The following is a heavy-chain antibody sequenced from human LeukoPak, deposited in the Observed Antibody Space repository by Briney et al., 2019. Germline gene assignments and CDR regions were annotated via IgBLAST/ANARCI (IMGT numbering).Heavy chain of an antibody. Sequence: GASVKVSCKASGGTFSSYAIIWVRQAPGQGLEWMGGIIPIFGTANYAQKFQGRVTITTDESTSTAYMELSSLRSEDTAVYYCARDQRPHYYDSSGSDNWFDPWGQGTLVTVSS. CDR2: IIPIFGTA. V-gene: IGHV1-69*05. D-gene: IGHD3-22*01. J-gene: IGHJ5*02. CDR1: GGTFSSYA. CDR3: ARDQRPHYYDSSGSDNWFDP.